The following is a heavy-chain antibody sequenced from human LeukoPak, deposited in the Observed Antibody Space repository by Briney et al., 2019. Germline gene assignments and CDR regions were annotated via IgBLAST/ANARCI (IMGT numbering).Heavy chain of an antibody. CDR3: ARGQEWLQLDY. D-gene: IGHD6-19*01. CDR1: GFTLSSTY. Sequence: PGGSLRLSCAASGFTLSSTYMTWVRQAPGKGLEWVSNIYSGGSTYYADSVKGRFTISRDNSKNTLYLQMNSLRVEDTAVYYCARGQEWLQLDYWGQGTLVTVSS. V-gene: IGHV3-66*01. J-gene: IGHJ4*02. CDR2: IYSGGST.